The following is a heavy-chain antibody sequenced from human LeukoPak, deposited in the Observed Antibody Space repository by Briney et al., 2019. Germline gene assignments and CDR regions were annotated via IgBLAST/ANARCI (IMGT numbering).Heavy chain of an antibody. CDR3: AIGGTYGSGS. J-gene: IGHJ4*02. Sequence: GGSMRLSCAPYGFPFANIWMHWVSQAPGKGLVWVSLINNDGSARSYADSVKGRFTISRDNAKNTVYLQMNSLRAEDTAVYYCAIGGTYGSGSWGQGTLVTVSS. V-gene: IGHV3-74*01. D-gene: IGHD3-10*01. CDR2: INNDGSAR. CDR1: GFPFANIW.